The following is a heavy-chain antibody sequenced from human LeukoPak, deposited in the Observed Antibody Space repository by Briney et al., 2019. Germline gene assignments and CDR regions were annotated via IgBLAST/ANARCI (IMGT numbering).Heavy chain of an antibody. CDR3: ARPLRYYYDSSGYYLAFDI. D-gene: IGHD3-22*01. CDR2: MNPNSGNT. J-gene: IGHJ3*02. V-gene: IGHV1-8*01. CDR1: GYTFTSYD. Sequence: ASVKVSCKASGYTFTSYDINWVRQATGQGLEWMGWMNPNSGNTGYAQKFQGRVTMTRNTSISTAYMELSSLRSEDTAVYYCARPLRYYYDSSGYYLAFDIWGQGTMVTVSS.